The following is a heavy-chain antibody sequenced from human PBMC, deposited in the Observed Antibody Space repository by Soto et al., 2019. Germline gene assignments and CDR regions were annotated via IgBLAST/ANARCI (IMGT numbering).Heavy chain of an antibody. Sequence: ASVKVSCKASGYTFTSYGISWVRQAPGQGLEWMGWISAYNGNTNYAQKLQGRVTMTTDTSTSTAYMELRSLRSDDTAVYYFARGGITIFGVGTLPFDYWGQGTLVTSPQ. CDR3: ARGGITIFGVGTLPFDY. CDR1: GYTFTSYG. V-gene: IGHV1-18*01. D-gene: IGHD3-3*01. CDR2: ISAYNGNT. J-gene: IGHJ4*02.